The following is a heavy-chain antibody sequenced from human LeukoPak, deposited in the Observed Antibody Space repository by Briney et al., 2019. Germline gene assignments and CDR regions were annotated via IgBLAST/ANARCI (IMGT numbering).Heavy chain of an antibody. CDR2: ISAYNGNT. J-gene: IGHJ4*02. V-gene: IGHV1-18*01. CDR1: GYTFTSYG. Sequence: ASVKVSCEASGYTFTSYGISWVRQAPGQGLEWMGWISAYNGNTNYAQKLQGRVTMTTDTSTSTAYMELRSLRSDDTAVYYCARGAATMDGSGWYSDYWGQGTLVTVSS. D-gene: IGHD6-19*01. CDR3: ARGAATMDGSGWYSDY.